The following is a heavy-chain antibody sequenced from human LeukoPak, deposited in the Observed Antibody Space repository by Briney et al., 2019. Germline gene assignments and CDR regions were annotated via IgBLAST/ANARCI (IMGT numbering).Heavy chain of an antibody. CDR2: ITFSSSHI. CDR1: GFTFRGYV. V-gene: IGHV3-21*01. J-gene: IGHJ5*02. CDR3: SRGPQLSGPGWFDP. D-gene: IGHD2-2*01. Sequence: GGALRLSCAASGFTFRGYVMTWVRQAPGKGLECVSSITFSSSHIYYADSVKGRFTISRDNTKDSLYLQMNSLRAEDTAIYYCSRGPQLSGPGWFDPWGQGTLVTVSS.